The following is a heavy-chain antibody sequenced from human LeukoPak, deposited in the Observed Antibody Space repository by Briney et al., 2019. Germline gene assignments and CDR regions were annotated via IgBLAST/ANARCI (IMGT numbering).Heavy chain of an antibody. D-gene: IGHD5-18*01. Sequence: HPGGSLRLSCTASGFSFGDYAMAWVRQAPGKGLEWVGFIRSKQYAGTTEIAASVKGRFTISRDDSKSIASLQMDSLRSEDTAVYYCTRRGYSYGYPDFWGRGTLVTVSS. CDR2: IRSKQYAGTT. CDR1: GFSFGDYA. CDR3: TRRGYSYGYPDF. J-gene: IGHJ4*02. V-gene: IGHV3-49*04.